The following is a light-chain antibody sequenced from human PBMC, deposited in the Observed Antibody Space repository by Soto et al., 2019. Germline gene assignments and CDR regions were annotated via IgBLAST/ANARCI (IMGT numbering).Light chain of an antibody. CDR1: QSISNW. CDR2: DAS. CDR3: QQYNNYPRP. J-gene: IGKJ1*01. V-gene: IGKV1-5*01. Sequence: DIQMTQSPSTLSASVGDRVTITCRASQSISNWLAWYQQKPGKAPKLLIYDASSLKSGVPSRFSGSESGTNFTLTTSTLQPIFFATYDRQQYNNYPRPCAQGTRGDIK.